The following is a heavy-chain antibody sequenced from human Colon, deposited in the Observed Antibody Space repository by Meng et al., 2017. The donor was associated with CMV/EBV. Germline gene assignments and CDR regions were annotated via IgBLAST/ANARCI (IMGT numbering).Heavy chain of an antibody. CDR2: ISNTGSAK. Sequence: GESLKISCAASGFTFSSYTMNWVRQAPGKGLEWVAYISNTGSAKHYADSLRGRFSISRDNTKNTLYLQMNNLRAEDTAVYYCAKNLNYYFYYGMDVWGQGTTVTVSS. CDR3: AKNLNYYFYYGMDV. J-gene: IGHJ6*02. CDR1: GFTFSSYT. V-gene: IGHV3-48*01.